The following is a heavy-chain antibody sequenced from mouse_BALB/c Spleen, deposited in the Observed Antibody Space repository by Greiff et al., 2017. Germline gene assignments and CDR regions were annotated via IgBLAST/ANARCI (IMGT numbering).Heavy chain of an antibody. CDR1: GYAFTNYL. CDR3: ARRLRRLRYYAMDY. J-gene: IGHJ4*01. Sequence: QVQLQQSGAELVRPGTSVKVSCKASGYAFTNYLIEWVKQRPGQGLEWIGVINPGSGGTNYNEKFKGKATLTADKSSSTAYMQLSSLTSDDSAVYFCARRLRRLRYYAMDYWGQGTSVTVSS. D-gene: IGHD1-2*01. V-gene: IGHV1-54*01. CDR2: INPGSGGT.